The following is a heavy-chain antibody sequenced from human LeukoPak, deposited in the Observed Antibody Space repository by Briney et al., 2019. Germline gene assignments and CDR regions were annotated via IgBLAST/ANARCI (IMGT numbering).Heavy chain of an antibody. CDR1: GFTFSSYS. V-gene: IGHV3-48*04. Sequence: GGSLRLSCAASGFTFSSYSMNWVRQAPGKGLEWVSYITPSSSTIYYADSVKGRFTISRDNAKNSLYLQMNSLRAEDTAVYYCARALGYCSSASCYYFDNWGQGTLVTVSS. CDR2: ITPSSSTI. J-gene: IGHJ4*02. D-gene: IGHD2-2*01. CDR3: ARALGYCSSASCYYFDN.